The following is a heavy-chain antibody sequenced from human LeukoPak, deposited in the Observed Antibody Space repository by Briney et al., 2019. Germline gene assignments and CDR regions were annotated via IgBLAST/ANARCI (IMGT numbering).Heavy chain of an antibody. Sequence: GGPLRLSCAACGFTFSSYPMHGLRQAPGKGLEWVAVIWYDGSKVYYADSEKGRFTIPRDNSKNTLFLQMNSQRAEETAVYYCAKDPRYCSGGRCNTPNAFDIWGQGTMVTVSS. CDR1: GFTFSSYP. CDR2: IWYDGSKV. V-gene: IGHV3-33*06. CDR3: AKDPRYCSGGRCNTPNAFDI. J-gene: IGHJ3*02. D-gene: IGHD2-15*01.